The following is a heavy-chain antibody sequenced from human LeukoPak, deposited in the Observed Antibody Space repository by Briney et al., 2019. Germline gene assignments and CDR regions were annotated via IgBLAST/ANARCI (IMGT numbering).Heavy chain of an antibody. J-gene: IGHJ4*02. V-gene: IGHV4-4*07. CDR1: GGSISSYY. Sequence: SETLSLTCTVSGGSISSYYWSWIRQPAGKGLEWIGRIYTSGTTNYNPSLKSRITMSVDTSKNQFSLKMRSVTAADTAVYYCARANYDGRDYWGQGTLVTVSS. D-gene: IGHD3-22*01. CDR2: IYTSGTT. CDR3: ARANYDGRDY.